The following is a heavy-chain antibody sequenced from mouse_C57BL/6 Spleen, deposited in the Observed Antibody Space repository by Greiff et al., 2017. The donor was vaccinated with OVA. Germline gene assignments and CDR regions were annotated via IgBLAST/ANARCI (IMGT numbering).Heavy chain of an antibody. Sequence: VQLQQSGAELVKPGASVKLSCTASGFNIKDYCMHWVKQRTEQGLEWIGRIDPEDGETKYAPKFQGKATITADTSSNTAYLQRSSLTSEDTAVYYGDRITTVGAPYDWGKGTTLTVSS. J-gene: IGHJ2*01. V-gene: IGHV14-2*01. CDR2: IDPEDGET. CDR3: DRITTVGAPYD. CDR1: GFNIKDYC. D-gene: IGHD1-1*01.